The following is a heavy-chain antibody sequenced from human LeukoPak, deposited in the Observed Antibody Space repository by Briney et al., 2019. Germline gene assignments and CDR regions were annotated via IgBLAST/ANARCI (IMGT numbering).Heavy chain of an antibody. CDR2: IKSDGST. CDR1: GFTFSSYW. CDR3: ARAPSEIGGYYPEYFRH. D-gene: IGHD3-22*01. V-gene: IGHV3-74*01. Sequence: GGSLRRSCAASGFTFSSYWMHWVRQAPGKGLVWVSRIKSDGSTRYADSVKGRFTISRDNAKNTVSLQMNSLRAEDTGVYYCARAPSEIGGYYPEYFRHWGQGPRVTVSP. J-gene: IGHJ1*01.